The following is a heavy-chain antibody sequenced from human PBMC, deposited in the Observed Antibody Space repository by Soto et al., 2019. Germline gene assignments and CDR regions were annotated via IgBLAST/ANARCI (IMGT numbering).Heavy chain of an antibody. J-gene: IGHJ2*01. CDR2: IIPIFGTA. CDR1: GGSFTYT. CDR3: ASTKYDSSAYYYWYLGL. V-gene: IGHV1-69*06. Sequence: QMHLVQSGAEVKKPGSSVKVSCKASGGSFTYTLSWVRQAPGQGLEWMGGIIPIFGTANYAQKFQGRVTITADTSANTVYLELSSLRSEDTAVYYFASTKYDSSAYYYWYLGLWGRGTLVTVSS. D-gene: IGHD3-22*01.